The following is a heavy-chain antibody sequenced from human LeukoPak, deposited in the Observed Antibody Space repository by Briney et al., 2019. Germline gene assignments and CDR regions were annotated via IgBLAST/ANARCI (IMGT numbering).Heavy chain of an antibody. Sequence: SVKVSCKASGGTFSSYAISWVRQAPGQGLEWRGGIIPIFGTAHYAQKFQGRVTSPADESTSTAYMELSSPRSEDTAVYYCARGKPGGFGELLSQPFDYWGQGTLVTVSS. CDR3: ARGKPGGFGELLSQPFDY. CDR1: GGTFSSYA. CDR2: IIPIFGTA. V-gene: IGHV1-69*13. D-gene: IGHD3-10*01. J-gene: IGHJ4*02.